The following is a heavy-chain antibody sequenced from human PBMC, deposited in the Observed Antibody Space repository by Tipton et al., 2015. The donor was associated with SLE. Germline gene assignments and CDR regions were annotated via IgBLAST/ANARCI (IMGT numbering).Heavy chain of an antibody. CDR3: AKDPTMVQGVIMGGEFDY. CDR2: IKEDGSEK. D-gene: IGHD3-10*01. V-gene: IGHV3-7*03. Sequence: SLRLSCAASGFTFTNYWMGWVRQAPGKGLEWVANIKEDGSEKYYVDSVKGRFTISRDNAKNSLYLQMNSLRAEDTALYYCAKDPTMVQGVIMGGEFDYWGQGTLVTVSS. J-gene: IGHJ4*02. CDR1: GFTFTNYW.